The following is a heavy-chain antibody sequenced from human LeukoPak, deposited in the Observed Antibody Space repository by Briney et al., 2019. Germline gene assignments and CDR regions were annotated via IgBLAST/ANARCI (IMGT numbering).Heavy chain of an antibody. CDR2: ISAYNGNT. J-gene: IGHJ6*03. Sequence: GASVKVSCKASGYTFTSYGISWVRQAPGQGLEWMGWISAYNGNTNYAQKLQGRVTMTTDTSTSTAYMELRSLRSDDTAVYYCARVARGYSYGTFRYYYYMDVWGKGTTVTVSS. CDR1: GYTFTSYG. CDR3: ARVARGYSYGTFRYYYYMDV. V-gene: IGHV1-18*01. D-gene: IGHD5-18*01.